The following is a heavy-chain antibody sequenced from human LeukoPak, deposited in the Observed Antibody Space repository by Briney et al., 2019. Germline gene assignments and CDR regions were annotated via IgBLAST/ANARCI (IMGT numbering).Heavy chain of an antibody. CDR2: LNWNGGST. D-gene: IGHD3-10*01. Sequence: GGSLRLSCAASGFTFYDYVVTRVRQAPGKGLEWVSGLNWNGGSTGYADSVRGRFTISRDNAKNSLYLQMNSLRAEDTAEYYCAKAYGSGNYHNYFDFWGQGTLVSVSS. V-gene: IGHV3-20*04. CDR3: AKAYGSGNYHNYFDF. CDR1: GFTFYDYV. J-gene: IGHJ4*02.